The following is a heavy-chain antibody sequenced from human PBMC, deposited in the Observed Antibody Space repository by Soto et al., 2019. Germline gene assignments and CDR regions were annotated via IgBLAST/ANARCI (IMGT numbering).Heavy chain of an antibody. V-gene: IGHV5-51*01. CDR3: AREYSSSSGLDYYGMDV. Sequence: GESLKISCKGSGYSFTSYWIGWVRQMPGKGLEWMGIIYPGDSDTRYSPSFQGQVTISADKSISTAYMELSSLRSEDTAVYYCAREYSSSSGLDYYGMDVWGQGTTVTVSS. J-gene: IGHJ6*02. D-gene: IGHD6-6*01. CDR1: GYSFTSYW. CDR2: IYPGDSDT.